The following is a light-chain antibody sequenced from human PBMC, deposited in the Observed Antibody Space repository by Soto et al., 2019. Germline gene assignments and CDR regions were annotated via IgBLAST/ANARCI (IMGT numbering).Light chain of an antibody. J-gene: IGKJ1*01. CDR1: QAISSY. V-gene: IGKV1-8*01. CDR2: AAS. CDR3: QQYYSYPWT. Sequence: AIRMTQSPSSFSASTGDRVTISCRASQAISSYLAWYQQKPGKASKLLIYAASTLQSGVPSRFSGSGSGTDFTLTISCLQSEDFATYYCQQYYSYPWTFGQGTKVEIK.